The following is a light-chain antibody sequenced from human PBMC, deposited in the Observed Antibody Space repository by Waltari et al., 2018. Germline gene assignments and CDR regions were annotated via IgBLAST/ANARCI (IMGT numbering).Light chain of an antibody. Sequence: EVLMTQSPPTLSVSPGERATLSCRASQSIARNLAWYQQKPGQAPRLLIYGASTRATDVPDRFSGSGSGTEFTLTISSLQSEDFAVYYCQQYNNWRTFGQGTKREIK. J-gene: IGKJ2*01. V-gene: IGKV3-15*01. CDR2: GAS. CDR1: QSIARN. CDR3: QQYNNWRT.